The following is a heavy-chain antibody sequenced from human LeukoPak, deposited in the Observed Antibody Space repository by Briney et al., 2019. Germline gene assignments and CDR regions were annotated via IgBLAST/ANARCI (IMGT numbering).Heavy chain of an antibody. CDR2: IYYSGST. CDR1: GGSISSYY. V-gene: IGHV4-59*01. Sequence: SETLSLTCTVSGGSISSYYWSWIRQPPGKGLEWIGYIYYSGSTNYNPSLKSRVTISVDTSKNQFSLKLSPVTAADTAVYYCARAPSRGPNLRIFDCWGQGTLVTVSS. D-gene: IGHD1-14*01. J-gene: IGHJ4*02. CDR3: ARAPSRGPNLRIFDC.